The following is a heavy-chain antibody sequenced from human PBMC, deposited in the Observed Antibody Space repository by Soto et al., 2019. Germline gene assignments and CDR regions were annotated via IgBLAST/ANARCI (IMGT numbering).Heavy chain of an antibody. CDR1: EFTFYNYA. Sequence: PXVSLRLSCTASEFTFYNYAMTGVRQAPGKGLEWVSAISGSGGNTYYADSVKGRFTISRDNSKNTLYLQMNSLRAEDTAVYFCAKAILGYYDSSGYLKGFDYWGQGTLVTVSS. J-gene: IGHJ4*02. V-gene: IGHV3-23*01. CDR2: ISGSGGNT. CDR3: AKAILGYYDSSGYLKGFDY. D-gene: IGHD3-22*01.